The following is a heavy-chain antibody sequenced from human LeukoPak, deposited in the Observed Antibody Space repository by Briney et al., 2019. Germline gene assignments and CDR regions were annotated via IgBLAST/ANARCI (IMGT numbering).Heavy chain of an antibody. CDR2: FYYSGSI. CDR3: ASLNPYDCSGGSCYPGGFDY. D-gene: IGHD2-15*01. Sequence: SETLSLPCTVSGGSICSYYWSWIRHPPGKGLEWIGYFYYSGSINYNPSLKRRVTISVDTSKNQFSLKLSSVTAADTAVYYCASLNPYDCSGGSCYPGGFDYWGQGTLVTVSS. J-gene: IGHJ4*02. V-gene: IGHV4-59*01. CDR1: GGSICSYY.